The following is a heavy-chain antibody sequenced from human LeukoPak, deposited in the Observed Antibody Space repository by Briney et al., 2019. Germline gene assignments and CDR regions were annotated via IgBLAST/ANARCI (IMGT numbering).Heavy chain of an antibody. V-gene: IGHV1-18*01. CDR1: GYTFTSYG. J-gene: IGHJ4*02. D-gene: IGHD1-26*01. CDR3: ARGVGATRYYFDY. Sequence: GASVKVSCKASGYTFTSYGISWVRQAPGQGLEWMGWISAYNGNTNYAQKLQGRVTMTTDKSTSTAYMELSSLRSEDTAVYYCARGVGATRYYFDYWGQGTLVTVSS. CDR2: ISAYNGNT.